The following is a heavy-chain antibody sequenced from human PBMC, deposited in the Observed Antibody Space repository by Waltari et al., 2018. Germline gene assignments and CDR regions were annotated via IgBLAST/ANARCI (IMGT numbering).Heavy chain of an antibody. V-gene: IGHV4-39*01. Sequence: YWASVRQPQGKGLGWNATDTHGGATYNNPTLKRRVTISVDMYKNQFSLKLSSVTAADTALYYCATYMGASIGTAAFDGWGQGTLGTVSS. J-gene: IGHJ3*01. D-gene: IGHD3-16*01. CDR3: ATYMGASIGTAAFDG. CDR1: Y. CDR2: DTHGGAT.